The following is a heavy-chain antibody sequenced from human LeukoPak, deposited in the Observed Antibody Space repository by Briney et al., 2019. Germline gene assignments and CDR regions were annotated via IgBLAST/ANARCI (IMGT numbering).Heavy chain of an antibody. CDR3: TRMSREAPALPDL. J-gene: IGHJ5*02. D-gene: IGHD5-24*01. Sequence: EGSLRLSCAASGFTFSSYWMQWVRQAPGKGLVWVSRLSPDGSSTTSADSVKGRFTICRDNAKNTLYLQIGSLRADDTAVYYCTRMSREAPALPDLWGQGTLVTVSS. V-gene: IGHV3-74*01. CDR1: GFTFSSYW. CDR2: LSPDGSST.